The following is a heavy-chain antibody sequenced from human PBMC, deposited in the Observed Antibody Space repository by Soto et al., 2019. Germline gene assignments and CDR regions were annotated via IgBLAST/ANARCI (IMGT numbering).Heavy chain of an antibody. D-gene: IGHD3-10*01. CDR1: GYNFTDFS. V-gene: IGHV1-18*01. J-gene: IGHJ4*02. CDR3: ARKVLLCDF. Sequence: QIQLVQSGPEVTKPGASVKVSCKTSGYNFTDFSITWVRQAPGQGLEWMGWVSPYYGNTKYTEKFQDRVTMTADTSTNTVYLELGTLTCDDTAIYYCARKVLLCDFWGQGTLVTVSS. CDR2: VSPYYGNT.